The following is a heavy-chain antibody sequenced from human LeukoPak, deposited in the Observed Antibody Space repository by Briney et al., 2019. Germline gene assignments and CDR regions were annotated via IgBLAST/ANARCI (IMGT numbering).Heavy chain of an antibody. D-gene: IGHD3-10*01. CDR2: ISSSSYI. V-gene: IGHV3-21*01. J-gene: IGHJ5*02. Sequence: GGSLGLSCAASGFTFSSYSMNWVRQAPGKGLEWVSSISSSSYIYYADSVKGRFTISRDNAKNSLYLQMNSLRTEDTAVYYCARDTMFDPWGQGTLVTVSS. CDR1: GFTFSSYS. CDR3: ARDTMFDP.